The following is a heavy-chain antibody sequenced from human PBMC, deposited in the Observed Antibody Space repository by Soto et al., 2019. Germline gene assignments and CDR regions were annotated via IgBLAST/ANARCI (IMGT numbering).Heavy chain of an antibody. CDR1: GYTFTGYY. J-gene: IGHJ3*02. V-gene: IGHV1-2*02. Sequence: ASVKVSCKASGYTFTGYYMHWVRQAPGQGLEWMGWINPNSGGTNYAQKFQGRVTMTRDTSISTAYMELSRLRSDDTAVYYRARGRRGYSYGSMDAFDIWGQGTMVTVSS. CDR3: ARGRRGYSYGSMDAFDI. D-gene: IGHD5-18*01. CDR2: INPNSGGT.